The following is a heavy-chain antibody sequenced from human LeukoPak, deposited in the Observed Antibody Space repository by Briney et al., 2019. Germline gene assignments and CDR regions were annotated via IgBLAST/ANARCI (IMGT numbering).Heavy chain of an antibody. J-gene: IGHJ4*02. CDR1: GFTFSNFG. Sequence: GGSLRLSCAASGFTFSNFGIHWVRQAPGKGLEWVANIKQDGSEKYYVDSVKGRFTISRDNAKNSLYLQMNSLRAEDTAVYYCARHFWSGYYLFDYWGQGTLVTVSS. V-gene: IGHV3-7*01. D-gene: IGHD3-3*02. CDR2: IKQDGSEK. CDR3: ARHFWSGYYLFDY.